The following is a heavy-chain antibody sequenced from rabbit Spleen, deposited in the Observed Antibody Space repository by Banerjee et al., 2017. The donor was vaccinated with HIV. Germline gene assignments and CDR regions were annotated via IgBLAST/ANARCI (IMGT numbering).Heavy chain of an antibody. CDR1: GFSFSNKAV. CDR3: ARETSSGWGIVSFYFNL. V-gene: IGHV1S45*01. D-gene: IGHD4-1*01. CDR2: INTATGKA. Sequence: QEELEESGGGLVKPEGSLKLSCTASGFSFSNKAVMCWVRQAPGKGLEWVACINTATGKAVYATWAKGRFTISRTSSTTVTLQVTSLTAADTATYFCARETSSGWGIVSFYFNLWGQGTLVTVS. J-gene: IGHJ4*01.